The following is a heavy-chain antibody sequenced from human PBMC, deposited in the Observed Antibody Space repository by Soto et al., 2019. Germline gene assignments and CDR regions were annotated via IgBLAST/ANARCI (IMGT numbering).Heavy chain of an antibody. CDR3: ARVNSVGTFGFDY. V-gene: IGHV4-59*01. Sequence: SETLSLTCTVSGGSISSYYWSWIRQPPGKGLEWIGYIYYSGSTNYNPSLKSRVTISVDTSKNQFSLKLSSVTAADTAVYYCARVNSVGTFGFDYWGQGTLVTVSS. CDR1: GGSISSYY. J-gene: IGHJ4*02. D-gene: IGHD3-16*01. CDR2: IYYSGST.